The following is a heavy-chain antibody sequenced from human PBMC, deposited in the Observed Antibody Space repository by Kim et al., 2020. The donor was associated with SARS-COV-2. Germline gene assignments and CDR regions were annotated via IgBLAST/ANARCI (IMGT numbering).Heavy chain of an antibody. J-gene: IGHJ6*02. Sequence: ASVKVSCKASGYTFTSYAMHWVRQAPGQRLEWMGWINAGNGNTKYSQKFQGRVTITRDTSASTAYMELSSLRSEDTAVYYCALMDDFWSGYYGMDVWGQGTTVTVSS. CDR2: INAGNGNT. CDR1: GYTFTSYA. CDR3: ALMDDFWSGYYGMDV. D-gene: IGHD3-3*01. V-gene: IGHV1-3*01.